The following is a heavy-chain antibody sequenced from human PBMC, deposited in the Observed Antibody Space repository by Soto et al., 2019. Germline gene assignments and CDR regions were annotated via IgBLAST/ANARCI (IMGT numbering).Heavy chain of an antibody. Sequence: GGSLRLSCAASGFTFRSSSMNWVRQAPGKGLEWISFITSSSDIIDYADSVEGRFTISRDNAKNSLYLQMNSLRAEDTAVYYCARDRSYSHYSFYYMDVWGKGTTVTVSS. CDR1: GFTFRSSS. D-gene: IGHD1-26*01. CDR2: ITSSSDII. V-gene: IGHV3-48*01. CDR3: ARDRSYSHYSFYYMDV. J-gene: IGHJ6*03.